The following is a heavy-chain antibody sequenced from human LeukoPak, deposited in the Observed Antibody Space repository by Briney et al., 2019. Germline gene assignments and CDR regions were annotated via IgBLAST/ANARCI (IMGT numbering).Heavy chain of an antibody. V-gene: IGHV3-11*04. CDR1: GFTFSDYY. CDR2: ISSSGSTI. Sequence: PGGSLRLSCAASGFTFSDYYMSWIRQAPGKGLEWVSYISSSGSTIYYADSVKGRFTISRDNAKNSLYLQMNSLRAEDTAVYYCARDAENDYGDYRFDYWGQGTLVTVSS. J-gene: IGHJ4*02. CDR3: ARDAENDYGDYRFDY. D-gene: IGHD4-17*01.